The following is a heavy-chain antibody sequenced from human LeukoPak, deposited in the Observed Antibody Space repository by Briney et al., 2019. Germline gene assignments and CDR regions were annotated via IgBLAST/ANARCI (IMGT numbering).Heavy chain of an antibody. V-gene: IGHV4-38-2*02. D-gene: IGHD1-1*01. Sequence: SKTLSLTCVVSGFSISSGYYWGWIRQPPGKGLEWIANIHVRRTTFYNSSRNSRVAISIDTSKNQFSLKLSSVTAADTAVYCAREAERRIVNWGRGTLVTVSS. J-gene: IGHJ4*02. CDR3: AREAERRIVN. CDR1: GFSISSGYY. CDR2: IHVRRTT.